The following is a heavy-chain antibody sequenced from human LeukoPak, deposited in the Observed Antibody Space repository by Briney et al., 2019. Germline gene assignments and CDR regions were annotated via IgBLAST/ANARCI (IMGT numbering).Heavy chain of an antibody. CDR2: ISSSGTTI. D-gene: IGHD3-22*01. CDR1: GFRFSSYD. CDR3: ARDHYYDSTFDY. J-gene: IGHJ4*02. Sequence: PGGSLRLSCAASGFRFSSYDMNWVRQAPGKGLEWVSYISSSGTTIYYADSVKGRFTISRDNAQNSLYLHMNSLRAEDTAVYYCARDHYYDSTFDYWGQGPLVTVSS. V-gene: IGHV3-48*03.